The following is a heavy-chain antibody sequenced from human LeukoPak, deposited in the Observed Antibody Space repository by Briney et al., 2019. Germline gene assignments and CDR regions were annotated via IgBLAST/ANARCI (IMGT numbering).Heavy chain of an antibody. Sequence: SETLSLTCTASGGSISSGDYYWRWIRQPPGKGLEWIGYIYYSGSTYYNPSLKSRVTISVDTSKNQFSLKLSSVTAADMAVYYGSRCKRVSSSIWFEPWVQGTMVTVSS. CDR2: IYYSGST. V-gene: IGHV4-30-4*08. CDR1: GGSISSGDYY. J-gene: IGHJ5*02. CDR3: SRCKRVSSSIWFEP. D-gene: IGHD2-21*01.